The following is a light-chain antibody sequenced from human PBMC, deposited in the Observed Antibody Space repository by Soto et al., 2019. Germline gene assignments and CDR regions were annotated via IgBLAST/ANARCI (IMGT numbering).Light chain of an antibody. Sequence: EIVMTQSPATLSVSPGERATLSCRASQSINTNLAWYQRRPGQAPRLLFYGASIRATGIPARFSASGSGTDFTLTIISLQSEDFALYFYQHYNHSPWTFGQGTKVEIK. CDR3: QHYNHSPWT. J-gene: IGKJ1*01. V-gene: IGKV3-15*01. CDR2: GAS. CDR1: QSINTN.